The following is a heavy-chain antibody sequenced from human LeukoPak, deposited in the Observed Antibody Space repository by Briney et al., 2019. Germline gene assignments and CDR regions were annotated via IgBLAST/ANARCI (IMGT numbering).Heavy chain of an antibody. CDR1: GGSISSYY. J-gene: IGHJ4*02. V-gene: IGHV4-59*08. CDR2: IYYSGST. CDR3: ARYCSGGDCYSKALDY. D-gene: IGHD2-15*01. Sequence: SETLSLTCTVSGGSISSYYWSWIRQPPGKGLEWIGYIYYSGSTNYNPSLKSRVTISVDTSKNQFSLKLSSVTAADTAVYYCARYCSGGDCYSKALDYWGQGILVTVSS.